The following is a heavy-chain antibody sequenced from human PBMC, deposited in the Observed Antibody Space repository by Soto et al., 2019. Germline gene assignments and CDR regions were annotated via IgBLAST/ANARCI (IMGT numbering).Heavy chain of an antibody. CDR3: ARDHKWDGMDV. V-gene: IGHV4-31*03. CDR2: LYYSGTT. CDR1: GGSFSSDSFI. D-gene: IGHD1-26*01. J-gene: IGHJ6*01. Sequence: SETLSLTSPASGGSFSSDSFIWSWGRKFPGKGLEWIGYLYYSGTTYYNPYLRSRVIMSVDTSKNQFSLKLSSVTAADTAVYYCARDHKWDGMDVWGQGTTVT.